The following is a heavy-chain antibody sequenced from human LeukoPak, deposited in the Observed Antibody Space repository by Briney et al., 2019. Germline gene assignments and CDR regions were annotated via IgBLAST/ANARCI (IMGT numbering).Heavy chain of an antibody. CDR2: IHNSGST. D-gene: IGHD4-11*01. CDR3: ARTDYSNTNWFDP. V-gene: IGHV4-59*12. J-gene: IGHJ5*02. Sequence: PLETLSLTCTVSGGSLSTYYWSWIRQPPGKGLEWIGYIHNSGSTHYTFSLKSRVTMSLDTSKNQFSLKLTSVTAADTAVYYCARTDYSNTNWFDPWGQGTLVTVSS. CDR1: GGSLSTYY.